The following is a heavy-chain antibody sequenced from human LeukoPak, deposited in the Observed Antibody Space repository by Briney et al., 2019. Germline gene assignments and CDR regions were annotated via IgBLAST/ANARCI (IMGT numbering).Heavy chain of an antibody. J-gene: IGHJ6*03. CDR1: GFTFGDYG. D-gene: IGHD5-24*01. Sequence: GGSLRLSCAASGFTFGDYGLHWVRQAPGKGLEWVALIWHDGSNKYYADSVMGRFTISRDNSKNTLYLQMNSLRAEDTAIYYCAKDGDAYTEFYYYYMDVWGKGTTVTVSS. CDR2: IWHDGSNK. V-gene: IGHV3-33*06. CDR3: AKDGDAYTEFYYYYMDV.